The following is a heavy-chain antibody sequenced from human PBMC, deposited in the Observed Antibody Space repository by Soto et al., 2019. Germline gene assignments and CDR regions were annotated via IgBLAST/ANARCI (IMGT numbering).Heavy chain of an antibody. CDR1: GGTFSSYA. CDR3: ASGSYYYYYGMDV. D-gene: IGHD2-2*03. V-gene: IGHV1-69*13. J-gene: IGHJ6*02. Sequence: ASVKVSCKASGGTFSSYAISWVRQAPGQGLEWMGGIIPIFGTANYAQKFQGRVTITADESTSTAYMELSSLRSEDTAVYFCASGSYYYYYGMDVWGQGTTVTVSS. CDR2: IIPIFGTA.